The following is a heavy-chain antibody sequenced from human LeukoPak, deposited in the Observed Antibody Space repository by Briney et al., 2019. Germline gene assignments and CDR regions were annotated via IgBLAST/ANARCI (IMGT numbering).Heavy chain of an antibody. CDR1: GFTFSSYA. V-gene: IGHV3-23*01. D-gene: IGHD1-26*01. Sequence: GGSLRLSCAPSGFTFSSYAMSWVRQAPGEGLEWVSAIRGGGGSTYHADCVKGRFTISRDNSKNTLYLQINSLRAEDTAVYYGAKVGATEWLRLFDYWGQGTLVTVSS. CDR3: AKVGATEWLRLFDY. J-gene: IGHJ4*02. CDR2: IRGGGGST.